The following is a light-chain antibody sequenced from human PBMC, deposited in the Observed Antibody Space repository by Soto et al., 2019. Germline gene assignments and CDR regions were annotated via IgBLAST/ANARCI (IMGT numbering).Light chain of an antibody. Sequence: EMVMTQSPATLSVSPGERVTLSCRASESVHRNLAWYQQKPGQGPSLLIYYASTRVTGVPDRFTGSGSGTEFTLTISSLQSEDFGVYYCQHCSNWPPTFGPGTKVEIK. CDR3: QHCSNWPPT. CDR1: ESVHRN. V-gene: IGKV3-15*01. J-gene: IGKJ3*01. CDR2: YAS.